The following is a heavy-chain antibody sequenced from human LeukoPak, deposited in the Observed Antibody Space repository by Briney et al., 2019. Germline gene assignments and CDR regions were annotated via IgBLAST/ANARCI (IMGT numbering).Heavy chain of an antibody. Sequence: SETLSLTCTVSDGSISSSSYYWGWIRQPPGKGLEWIGSIYYGSVFYSVSTYYNPSLKSRVTISVDTSKNQFSLKLSSVTAADTAVYYSARVGVVVPAAIGLDYYYYYMDVWGKGTTVTISS. V-gene: IGHV4-39*07. CDR1: DGSISSSSYY. CDR2: IYYGSVFYSVST. CDR3: ARVGVVVPAAIGLDYYYYYMDV. D-gene: IGHD2-2*01. J-gene: IGHJ6*03.